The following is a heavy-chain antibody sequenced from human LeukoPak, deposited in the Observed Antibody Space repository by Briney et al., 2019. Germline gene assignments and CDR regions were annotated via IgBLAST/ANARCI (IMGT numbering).Heavy chain of an antibody. Sequence: GGSLRLSCAASGFTFSSYEMNWVRQAPGKGLEWVSYISSSGSTIYYADSVKGRFTISRDNAKNSLYLQMNSLRAEDTAVYYCARVMVREYYMDVWGKGTTVTISS. CDR3: ARVMVREYYMDV. J-gene: IGHJ6*03. CDR2: ISSSGSTI. D-gene: IGHD3-10*01. CDR1: GFTFSSYE. V-gene: IGHV3-48*03.